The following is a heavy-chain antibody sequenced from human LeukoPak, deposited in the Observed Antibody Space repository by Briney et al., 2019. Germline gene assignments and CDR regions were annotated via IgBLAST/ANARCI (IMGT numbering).Heavy chain of an antibody. J-gene: IGHJ4*02. D-gene: IGHD3-3*01. V-gene: IGHV1-24*01. CDR1: GYTLTELS. Sequence: ASVKVSCKVSGYTLTELSMHWVRQAPGKGLEWMGGFDPEDGETIYAQKFQGRVTMTEDTSTDTAYMELSSLRSEDTAVYYCATLRFLEWLFLYYFDDWGQGTLVTVSS. CDR2: FDPEDGET. CDR3: ATLRFLEWLFLYYFDD.